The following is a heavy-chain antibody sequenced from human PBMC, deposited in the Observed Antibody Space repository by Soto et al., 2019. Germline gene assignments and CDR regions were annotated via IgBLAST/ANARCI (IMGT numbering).Heavy chain of an antibody. Sequence: ASETLSLTCAVYGGSFSGYYWSWIRQPPGRGLEWIGEINHSGSTNYNPSLKSRVTISVDTSKNQFSLKLSSVTAADTAVYYCARGARRLFWFDYWGQGTLVTVSS. CDR2: INHSGST. V-gene: IGHV4-34*01. CDR1: GGSFSGYY. CDR3: ARGARRLFWFDY. J-gene: IGHJ4*02. D-gene: IGHD6-6*01.